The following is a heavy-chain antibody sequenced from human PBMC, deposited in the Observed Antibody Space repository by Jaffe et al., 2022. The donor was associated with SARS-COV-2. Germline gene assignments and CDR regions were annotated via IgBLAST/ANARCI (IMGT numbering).Heavy chain of an antibody. J-gene: IGHJ4*02. CDR2: ISWNSGSI. D-gene: IGHD1-26*01. CDR1: GFTFDDYA. Sequence: EVQLVESGGGLVQPGRSLRLSCAASGFTFDDYAMHWVRQAPGKGLEWVSGISWNSGSIGYADSVKGRFTISRDNAKNSLYLQMNSLRAEDTALYYCAKGDGWSGASHVDYWGQGTLVTVSS. CDR3: AKGDGWSGASHVDY. V-gene: IGHV3-9*01.